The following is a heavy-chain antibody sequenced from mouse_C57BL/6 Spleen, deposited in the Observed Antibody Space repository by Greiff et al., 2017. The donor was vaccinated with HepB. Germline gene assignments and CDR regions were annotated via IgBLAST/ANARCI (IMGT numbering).Heavy chain of an antibody. Sequence: VVKPGASVKISCKASGYSFTDYNMNWVKQSNGKSLEWIGVINPNYGTTSYNQKFKGKATLTVDQSSSTAYMQLNSLTSEDSAVYYCARRENYGYDHWYFDVWGTGTTVTVSS. V-gene: IGHV1-39*01. CDR2: INPNYGTT. CDR3: ARRENYGYDHWYFDV. CDR1: GYSFTDYN. D-gene: IGHD2-2*01. J-gene: IGHJ1*03.